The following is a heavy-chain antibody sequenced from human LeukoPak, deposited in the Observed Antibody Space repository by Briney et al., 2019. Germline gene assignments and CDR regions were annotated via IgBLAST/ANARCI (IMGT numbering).Heavy chain of an antibody. V-gene: IGHV1-8*03. J-gene: IGHJ3*02. CDR2: INPNSGNT. CDR3: ARRTAYYDFWSGYYTGAFDI. D-gene: IGHD3-3*01. Sequence: GASVKVSCKASGYTFTSYDINWVRQATGQGLEWMGWINPNSGNTGYAQKFQGRVTITRDTSISTAYMELSSLRSEDTAVYYCARRTAYYDFWSGYYTGAFDIWGQGTMVTVSS. CDR1: GYTFTSYD.